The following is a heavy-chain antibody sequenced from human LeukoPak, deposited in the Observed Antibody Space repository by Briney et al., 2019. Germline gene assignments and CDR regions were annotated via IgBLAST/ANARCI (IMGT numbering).Heavy chain of an antibody. V-gene: IGHV3-30*04. J-gene: IGHJ4*02. CDR1: GFTFSSCA. D-gene: IGHD3-16*01. CDR2: ISYDGSNK. CDR3: ARGGTPFDY. Sequence: GGSLRLSCAASGFTFSSCAMHWVRQAPGKGLEWVAVISYDGSNKYYADSVKGRFTISRDNSKNTLYLQMNSLRAEDTAVYYCARGGTPFDYWGQGTLVTVSS.